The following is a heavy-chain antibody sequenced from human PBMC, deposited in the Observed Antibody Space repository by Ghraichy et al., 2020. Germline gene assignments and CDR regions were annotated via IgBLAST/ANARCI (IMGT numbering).Heavy chain of an antibody. CDR1: GYTFTGYY. CDR2: INPNSGGT. D-gene: IGHD6-19*01. V-gene: IGHV1-2*02. Sequence: ASVKVSCKASGYTFTGYYMHWVRQAPGQGLEWMGWINPNSGGTNYAQKFQGRVTMTRDTSISTAYMELSRLRSDDTAVYYCARDPVPLIAVVAPDYWGQGTLVTVSS. J-gene: IGHJ4*02. CDR3: ARDPVPLIAVVAPDY.